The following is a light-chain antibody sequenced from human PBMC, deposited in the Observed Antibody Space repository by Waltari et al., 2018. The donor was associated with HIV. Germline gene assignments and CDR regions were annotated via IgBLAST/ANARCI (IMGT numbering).Light chain of an antibody. V-gene: IGLV2-23*03. J-gene: IGLJ2*01. CDR1: SSDVGNYSY. Sequence: QSALTQPASVSGSPGQSITISCTGSSSDVGNYSYVSWYQHHPGKAPNLMIYEGNKRPSGVSNRFSGSKSGNTASLTISGLQAEDEADYYCSSYTSFSTVLFGGGTKLTVL. CDR3: SSYTSFSTVL. CDR2: EGN.